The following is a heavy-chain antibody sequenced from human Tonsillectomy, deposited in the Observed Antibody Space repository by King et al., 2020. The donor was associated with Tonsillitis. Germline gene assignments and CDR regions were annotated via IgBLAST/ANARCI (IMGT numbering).Heavy chain of an antibody. Sequence: DSVKGRFTISRDNAKNSLYLQMNSLRAEDTAVYYCATYPGSSGRYWPDYWGQGTLVTVSS. D-gene: IGHD6-19*01. J-gene: IGHJ4*02. V-gene: IGHV3-7*01. CDR3: ATYPGSSGRYWPDY.